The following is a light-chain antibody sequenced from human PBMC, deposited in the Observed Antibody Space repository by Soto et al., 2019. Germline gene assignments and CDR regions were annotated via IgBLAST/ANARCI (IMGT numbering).Light chain of an antibody. J-gene: IGKJ1*01. V-gene: IGKV1-39*01. CDR2: TAS. CDR1: QSISSY. CDR3: QQGYSAPQT. Sequence: IKMTQSPAALYASLGAIVTITCRAIQSISSYLNWYQQKPGKAPKLLIYTASSLQSGVPSSFSGSGSGTDFTLTISRLQPEDFATYYCQQGYSAPQTFGQGTIVDI.